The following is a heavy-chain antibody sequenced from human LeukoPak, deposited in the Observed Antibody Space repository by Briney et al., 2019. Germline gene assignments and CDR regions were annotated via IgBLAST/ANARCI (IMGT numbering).Heavy chain of an antibody. CDR2: IYWHGGST. CDR1: GLTLDDYG. D-gene: IGHD6-13*01. CDR3: VGGQQLVRGP. J-gene: IGHJ5*02. V-gene: IGHV3-20*04. Sequence: PGGSLRLSCAASGLTLDDYGMSWVRPAPGKGLEWVSGIYWHGGSTGYADSVKGRFTISRDNAKTSLYLQMNSLRAEDTALYYCVGGQQLVRGPWGQGTLVTVSS.